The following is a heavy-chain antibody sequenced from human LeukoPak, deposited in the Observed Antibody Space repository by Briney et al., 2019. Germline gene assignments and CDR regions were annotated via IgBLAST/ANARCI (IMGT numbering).Heavy chain of an antibody. J-gene: IGHJ4*02. CDR3: ARCKELPHCDY. V-gene: IGHV4-38-2*02. CDR1: GYSISSGYY. D-gene: IGHD1-26*01. CDR2: IYHSGST. Sequence: PSETLSLTCTVSGYSISSGYYWGWVRQPPGKGLEWIGSIYHSGSTYYNPSLKSRVTISVDTSKNQFSLKLSSVTAADTAVYYCARCKELPHCDYWGQGTLVTVSS.